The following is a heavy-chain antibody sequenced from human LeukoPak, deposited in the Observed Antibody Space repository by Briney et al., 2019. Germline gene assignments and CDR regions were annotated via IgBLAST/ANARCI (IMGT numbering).Heavy chain of an antibody. J-gene: IGHJ4*02. D-gene: IGHD3-10*01. CDR3: ARGLWFGEEGTPLLDY. Sequence: SETLSLTCAVSGGSISSSNWWSWVRQPPGKGLEWIGEIYHSGSTNYNPSLKSRVTISVDKSKNQFSLKLSSVTAADTAVYYCARGLWFGEEGTPLLDYWGQGTLVTVSS. CDR2: IYHSGST. CDR1: GGSISSSNW. V-gene: IGHV4-4*02.